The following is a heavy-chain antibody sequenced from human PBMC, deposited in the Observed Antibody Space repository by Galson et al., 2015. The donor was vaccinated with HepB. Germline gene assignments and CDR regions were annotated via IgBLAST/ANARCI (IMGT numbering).Heavy chain of an antibody. CDR2: IIPILGIA. CDR3: ARAPPPYSSGWYATWFDP. V-gene: IGHV1-69*02. CDR1: GGTFSSYI. J-gene: IGHJ5*02. Sequence: SVKVSCKASGGTFSSYIISWVRQAPGQGLEWMGRIIPILGIANYAQKFQGRVTITADKSTSTAYMELSSLRSEDTAVYYCARAPPPYSSGWYATWFDPWGQGTLVTVSS. D-gene: IGHD6-19*01.